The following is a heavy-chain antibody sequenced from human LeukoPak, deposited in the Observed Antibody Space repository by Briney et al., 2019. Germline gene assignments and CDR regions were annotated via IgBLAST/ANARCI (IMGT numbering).Heavy chain of an antibody. CDR1: GVSISSYY. J-gene: IGHJ3*02. V-gene: IGHV4-59*01. Sequence: LSLTCTVSGVSISSYYWSWIRQPPGKGLEWIGYIYYSGSANYNPSLKSRVTISVDTSKNQFSLKLSSVTAADTAVYYCAAQVVVITGLGAFDIWGQGTMVTVSS. D-gene: IGHD3-22*01. CDR3: AAQVVVITGLGAFDI. CDR2: IYYSGSA.